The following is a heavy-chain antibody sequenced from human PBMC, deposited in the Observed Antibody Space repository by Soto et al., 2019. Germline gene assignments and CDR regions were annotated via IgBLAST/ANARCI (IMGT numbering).Heavy chain of an antibody. Sequence: GGSLRLSCAASGFTFSSYGMHWVRQAPGKGLEWVAVISYDGSNKYYADSVKGRFTISRDNSKNTLYLQMNSLRAEDTAVYYCANDYPGGVVSIRRPPHDWGQGTLVTVSS. D-gene: IGHD3-3*01. V-gene: IGHV3-30*18. CDR2: ISYDGSNK. CDR1: GFTFSSYG. CDR3: ANDYPGGVVSIRRPPHD. J-gene: IGHJ4*02.